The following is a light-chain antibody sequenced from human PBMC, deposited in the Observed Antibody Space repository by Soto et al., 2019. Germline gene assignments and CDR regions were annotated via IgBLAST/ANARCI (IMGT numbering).Light chain of an antibody. Sequence: DIQMTQSPSTLSASVGDRVTITCRASQSISSWLAWYQQKPGKAPKLLMYKASDLESGVPSRFSGSGSGTEFTLTISSLQPDDFATYYCQQYDSYLWTFGQGTKVDSK. V-gene: IGKV1-5*03. J-gene: IGKJ1*01. CDR1: QSISSW. CDR2: KAS. CDR3: QQYDSYLWT.